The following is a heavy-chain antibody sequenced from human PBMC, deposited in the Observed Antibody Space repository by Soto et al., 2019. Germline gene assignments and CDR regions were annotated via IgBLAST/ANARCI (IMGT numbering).Heavy chain of an antibody. CDR3: ARGWDYYGSGERPGYYYYMDV. Sequence: GGSLRLSCAASGFTFSSYSMNWVRQAPGKGLEWVSSISSSSSYIYYADSVKGRFTISRDNAKNSLYLQMNSLRAEDTAVYYCARGWDYYGSGERPGYYYYMDVWGKGTTVTVSS. CDR1: GFTFSSYS. V-gene: IGHV3-21*01. CDR2: ISSSSSYI. J-gene: IGHJ6*03. D-gene: IGHD3-10*01.